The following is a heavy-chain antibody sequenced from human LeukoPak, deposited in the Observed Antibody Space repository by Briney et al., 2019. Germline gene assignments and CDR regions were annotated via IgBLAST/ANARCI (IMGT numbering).Heavy chain of an antibody. D-gene: IGHD6-13*01. CDR3: ARGAGIAGGSYFDY. V-gene: IGHV3-21*01. Sequence: GGSLRLSCAASAFTFSSYSMNWVRQAPGKGLEWVSSISASNNYIYYADSLKGRFTISRDNAKNSLYLQMNSLRAEDTAVYFCARGAGIAGGSYFDYWGQGTLVTVSS. CDR2: ISASNNYI. J-gene: IGHJ4*02. CDR1: AFTFSSYS.